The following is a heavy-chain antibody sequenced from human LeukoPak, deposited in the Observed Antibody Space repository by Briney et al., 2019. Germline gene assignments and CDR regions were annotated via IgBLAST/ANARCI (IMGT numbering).Heavy chain of an antibody. CDR3: AKNGGSWPFYFDY. J-gene: IGHJ4*02. D-gene: IGHD1-26*01. CDR1: GFAFSSYW. V-gene: IGHV3-7*01. CDR2: IKQDGDEK. Sequence: GGSLRLSCAASGFAFSSYWMSWVRQALGKGLEWVANIKQDGDEKYYVDSVRGRFTISRDNAMTSLYLEMNSLRGDDTAVYYCAKNGGSWPFYFDYWGQGSLVTVSS.